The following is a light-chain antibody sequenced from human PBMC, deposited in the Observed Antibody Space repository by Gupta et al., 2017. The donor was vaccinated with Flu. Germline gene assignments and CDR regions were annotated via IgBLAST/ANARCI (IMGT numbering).Light chain of an antibody. J-gene: IGLJ3*02. CDR3: SLYTGSSTWV. CDR2: KVS. V-gene: IGLV2-18*01. Sequence: SALTQPLSVSGSPGQSVTISCTGTSSDVGSYNRLTWYQQLPVTAPKLQIYKVSNRPSVVPDRFSGSKSGNTASLTITELQADDEADYYCSLYTGSSTWVFGGGTKLTVL. CDR1: SSDVGSYNR.